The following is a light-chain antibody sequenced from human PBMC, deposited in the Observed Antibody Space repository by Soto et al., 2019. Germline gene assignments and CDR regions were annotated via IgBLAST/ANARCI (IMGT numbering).Light chain of an antibody. CDR3: QQYHKWPPYT. CDR2: GAS. J-gene: IGKJ2*01. V-gene: IGKV3-15*01. Sequence: DIVMTQSPATLSVSPGETATLSCRSSQSVDISLAWYQQKPGQAPSLLIYGASTRATGIPARFSGSGSGTEFTLTISSLQSEDFAVYYCQQYHKWPPYTFGQGTKVDI. CDR1: QSVDIS.